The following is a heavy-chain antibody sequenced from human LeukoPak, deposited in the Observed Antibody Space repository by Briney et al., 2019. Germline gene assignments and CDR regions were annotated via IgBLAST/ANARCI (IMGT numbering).Heavy chain of an antibody. J-gene: IGHJ3*02. Sequence: PSETLSLTCTVSGGSIGSHYCSWIRQPPGKGLEWIGYVYYSGTTNYNPSLKSRVTISVDTSKNQFSLKLSSVTAADTAVYYCARDYYDSRGEAFDIWGLGTMVTVSS. V-gene: IGHV4-59*11. D-gene: IGHD3-22*01. CDR2: VYYSGTT. CDR1: GGSIGSHY. CDR3: ARDYYDSRGEAFDI.